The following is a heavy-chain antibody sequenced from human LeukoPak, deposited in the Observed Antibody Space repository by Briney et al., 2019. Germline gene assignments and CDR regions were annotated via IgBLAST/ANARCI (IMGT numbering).Heavy chain of an antibody. V-gene: IGHV1-69*10. CDR1: GGTFSSYA. CDR3: ATDLSNYALDY. D-gene: IGHD1-7*01. J-gene: IGHJ4*02. CDR2: INPHSGVT. Sequence: SVKVSCKASGGTFSSYAISWVRQAPGQGLEWMGWINPHSGVTNYAQKFQGRVTMTEDTSTDTAYMELSSLRSEDTAVYYCATDLSNYALDYWGQGTLVTVSS.